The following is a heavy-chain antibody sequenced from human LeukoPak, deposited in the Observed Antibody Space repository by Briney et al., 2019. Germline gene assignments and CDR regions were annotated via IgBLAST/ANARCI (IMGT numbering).Heavy chain of an antibody. D-gene: IGHD3-22*01. V-gene: IGHV3-23*01. J-gene: IGHJ4*02. CDR3: AKADSGYRN. CDR1: GFTFSTYA. CDR2: ISNSGSNT. Sequence: PGGSLRLSCAASGFTFSTYAMTWVRQAPGKGLEWVSGISNSGSNTYYKDSVKGRFTISRDNSKNMLYLQMNSLRVDDTAIYYCAKADSGYRNWGQGTLVTVSS.